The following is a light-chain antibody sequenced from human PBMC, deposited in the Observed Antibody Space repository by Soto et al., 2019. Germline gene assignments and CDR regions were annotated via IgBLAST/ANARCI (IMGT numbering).Light chain of an antibody. V-gene: IGLV2-8*01. CDR3: KSYAGSNTYV. J-gene: IGLJ1*01. CDR1: KSDIGVYDF. CDR2: EVV. Sequence: HSVLTQHPSASGSPGQSVTISCTGTKSDIGVYDFVSWYQHHPGKAPRLIIYEVVQRPSGVPDRFSGSKSGNTASLTVSGLQAADEADYFCKSYAGSNTYVFGSGTKVTVL.